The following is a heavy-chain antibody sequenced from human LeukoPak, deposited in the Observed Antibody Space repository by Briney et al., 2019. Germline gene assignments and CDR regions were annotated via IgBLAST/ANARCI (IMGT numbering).Heavy chain of an antibody. CDR2: IYTSGST. V-gene: IGHV4-4*07. CDR1: GGSISSYY. CDR3: GSDMGYDSRGYYSYDAFDI. D-gene: IGHD3-22*01. J-gene: IGHJ3*02. Sequence: SETLSLTCTVSGGSISSYYWSWIRQPAGKGLEWIGRIYTSGSTNYNPSLKSRVTMSVDTSKNQFSLKLSSVTAADTAVYYCGSDMGYDSRGYYSYDAFDIWGQGTMVTVSS.